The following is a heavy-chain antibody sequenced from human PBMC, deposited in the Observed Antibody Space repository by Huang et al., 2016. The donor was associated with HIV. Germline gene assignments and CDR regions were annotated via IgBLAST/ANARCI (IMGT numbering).Heavy chain of an antibody. CDR3: ASQHIGAAATWF. D-gene: IGHD6-13*01. Sequence: QLQLQESGPGQVKPSETLSLTCTVSGDFISSTNYYWGWIRQSPGKGLEWVGSVYQSGSTNDNPSLKSRVTLSVDTSRNQFSLRVNSVTAADTAVYYCASQHIGAAATWFWGRGTQVAVSS. J-gene: IGHJ4*02. V-gene: IGHV4-39*01. CDR1: GDFISSTNYY. CDR2: VYQSGST.